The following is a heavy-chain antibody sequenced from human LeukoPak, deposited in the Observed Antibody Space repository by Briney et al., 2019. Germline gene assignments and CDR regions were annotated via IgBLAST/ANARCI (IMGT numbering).Heavy chain of an antibody. Sequence: GASVKVSCKASGYTSTSYGISWVRQAPGQGLEWMGWISAYNGNTNYAQKLQGRVTMTTDTSTSTAYMELRSLRSDDTAVYYCAREPTYDILTGYFVDYWGQGTLVTVSS. J-gene: IGHJ4*02. V-gene: IGHV1-18*01. CDR2: ISAYNGNT. D-gene: IGHD3-9*01. CDR3: AREPTYDILTGYFVDY. CDR1: GYTSTSYG.